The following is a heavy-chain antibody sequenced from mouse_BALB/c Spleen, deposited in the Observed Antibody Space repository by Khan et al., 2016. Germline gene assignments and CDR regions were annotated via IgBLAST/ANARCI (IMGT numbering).Heavy chain of an antibody. CDR1: GYTFTDYS. Sequence: QIQLVQSGPELKKPGETVKISCKASGYTFTDYSMHWVKQAPGKGLKWMGWINTETGEPTYADDFKGRFAFSLETSASTALLEINNLKNEDTATYFCARSTVVARNYYAMDYWGQGTSVTVSS. CDR2: INTETGEP. D-gene: IGHD1-1*01. CDR3: ARSTVVARNYYAMDY. V-gene: IGHV9-2-1*01. J-gene: IGHJ4*01.